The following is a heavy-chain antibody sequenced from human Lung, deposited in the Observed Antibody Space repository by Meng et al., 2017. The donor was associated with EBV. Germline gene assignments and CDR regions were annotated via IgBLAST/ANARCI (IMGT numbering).Heavy chain of an antibody. Sequence: EVQLVESGGRLVQPGGSLRRSCAASGFNFRNYWMHWVRQAPGKGLVWVSRINSDGSITNYADSVKGRFSISRDNAKNTLSLHMNSLRVEDTAVYSCARGDFWSGYHIDRWGHGTLVTVSS. CDR2: INSDGSIT. CDR1: GFNFRNYW. V-gene: IGHV3-74*01. J-gene: IGHJ5*02. D-gene: IGHD3-3*01. CDR3: ARGDFWSGYHIDR.